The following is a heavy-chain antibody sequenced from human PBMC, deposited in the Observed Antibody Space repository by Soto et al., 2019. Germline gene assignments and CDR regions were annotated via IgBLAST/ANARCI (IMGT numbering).Heavy chain of an antibody. D-gene: IGHD3-16*02. CDR2: ISSSSSTI. J-gene: IGHJ4*02. CDR3: ARDQDDYIWGSYRSDLYYFDY. Sequence: GSLRLSCAASGFTFSSYSMNWVRQAPGKGLEWVSYISSSSSTIYYADSVKGRFTISRDNAKNSLYLQMNSLRAEDTAVYYCARDQDDYIWGSYRSDLYYFDYWGQGTLVTVSS. CDR1: GFTFSSYS. V-gene: IGHV3-48*01.